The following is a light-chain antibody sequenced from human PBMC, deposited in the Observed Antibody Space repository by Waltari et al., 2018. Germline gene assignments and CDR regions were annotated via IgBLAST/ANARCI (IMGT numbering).Light chain of an antibody. CDR3: AAWDDSLSGRV. CDR1: SSNIGSNY. CDR2: RNN. V-gene: IGLV1-47*01. Sequence: QSVLTQPPSASGTPGQRVTISCSGSSSNIGSNYVYWYQQHPGTAPKLLISRNNLRPSGVPDRFSGSKSGTSASLAISGLRSEDEADYYCAAWDDSLSGRVFGGGTKLTV. J-gene: IGLJ3*02.